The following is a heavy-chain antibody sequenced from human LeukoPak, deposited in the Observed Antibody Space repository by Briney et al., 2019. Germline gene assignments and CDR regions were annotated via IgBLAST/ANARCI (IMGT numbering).Heavy chain of an antibody. CDR1: GGSISSSNW. CDR3: ARGGQLAHGNYFDY. J-gene: IGHJ4*02. V-gene: IGHV4-4*02. CDR2: IYHSGST. Sequence: SETLSLTCAVSGGSISSSNWWSWVRQPPGQGLEWIGEIYHSGSTNYNPSLKSRVTISVDKSKNQFSLKLSSVTAADTAVYYCARGGQLAHGNYFDYWGQGTLVTVSS. D-gene: IGHD6-6*01.